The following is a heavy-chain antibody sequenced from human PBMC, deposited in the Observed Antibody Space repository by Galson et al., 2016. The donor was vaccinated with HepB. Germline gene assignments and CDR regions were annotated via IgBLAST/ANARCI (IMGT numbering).Heavy chain of an antibody. D-gene: IGHD4-17*01. CDR2: IYPYDSDT. CDR3: ARVYGDYDY. CDR1: GYSFTDYW. Sequence: QSGAEVKKPGESLKMSCKGSGYSFTDYWIAWVRQMPGKGLEWMGIIYPYDSDTRYSPSFQGQVTISADKSIATACLQWSSLKASDTAIYYCARVYGDYDYWGQGTLLTVSS. V-gene: IGHV5-51*01. J-gene: IGHJ4*02.